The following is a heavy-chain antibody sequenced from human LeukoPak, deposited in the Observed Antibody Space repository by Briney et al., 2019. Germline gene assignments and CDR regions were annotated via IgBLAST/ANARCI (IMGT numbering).Heavy chain of an antibody. CDR1: GFSISYYA. CDR3: VKTPIAVAGTYFDH. Sequence: GGSLRLSCAASGFSISYYAMTWVRQAPGKGLEWVSTITSTSGSRYYADSVKGRFIISRDNSKDALYLQMNGLRAEDTAVYYCVKTPIAVAGTYFDHWGQGALVTVSS. V-gene: IGHV3-23*01. D-gene: IGHD6-19*01. J-gene: IGHJ4*02. CDR2: ITSTSGSR.